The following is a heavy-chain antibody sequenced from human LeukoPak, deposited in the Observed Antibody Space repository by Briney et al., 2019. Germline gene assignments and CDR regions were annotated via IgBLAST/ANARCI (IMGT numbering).Heavy chain of an antibody. CDR3: AADQGGSYYYYGMDV. CDR2: IVVGSGNT. Sequence: GASVKVSCKASRFTFTSSAMQWVRQARGQRFEWIGWIVVGSGNTNYAQKFQERVTIARDMSTSTAYMELSGLRSEDTAVYYCAADQGGSYYYYGMDVWGQGTTVTVSS. CDR1: RFTFTSSA. J-gene: IGHJ6*02. V-gene: IGHV1-58*02. D-gene: IGHD1-26*01.